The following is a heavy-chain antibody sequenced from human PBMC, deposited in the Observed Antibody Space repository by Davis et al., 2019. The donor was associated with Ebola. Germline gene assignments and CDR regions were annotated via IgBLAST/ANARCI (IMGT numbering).Heavy chain of an antibody. CDR1: GGSVSSGSGTYY. CDR2: ISYSGGT. Sequence: SETLSLTCTVSGGSVSSGSGTYYWNWIRQPPGKGLEWIGYISYSGGTNYNPSLKSRVTISVDTSKNHFSLMLSSVTAADTAVYYCARLNIAGSLDAFDIWGQGTKVTVSS. V-gene: IGHV4-61*01. D-gene: IGHD6-13*01. CDR3: ARLNIAGSLDAFDI. J-gene: IGHJ3*02.